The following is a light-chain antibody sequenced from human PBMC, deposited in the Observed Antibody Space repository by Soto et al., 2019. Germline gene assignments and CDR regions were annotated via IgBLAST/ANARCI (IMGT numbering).Light chain of an antibody. Sequence: QSALTQPASVSGSPGQSITISCTGASSDIGSYNFVSWYQQHPGKAPKLMIYADTKRPSGVANRFSGAKSGNTASLTISGLQAEDESDYYCFSYAGRSTWVFGGGTKLTVL. CDR3: FSYAGRSTWV. J-gene: IGLJ3*02. CDR1: SSDIGSYNF. V-gene: IGLV2-23*01. CDR2: ADT.